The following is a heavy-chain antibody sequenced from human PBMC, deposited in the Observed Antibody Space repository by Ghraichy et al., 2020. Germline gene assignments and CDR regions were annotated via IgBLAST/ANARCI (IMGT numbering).Heavy chain of an antibody. V-gene: IGHV3-33*01. CDR3: ARDPSITVFGAPNFDY. Sequence: GGSLRLSCAVSGFIFSDYGMHWVRQAPGKGLEWVAVIWQDGNRRYYADSVKGRFSISRDDSENTLYLEMNSLAVEDSAVYYCARDPSITVFGAPNFDYWGQGTLVTVSS. J-gene: IGHJ4*02. D-gene: IGHD3-3*01. CDR2: IWQDGNRR. CDR1: GFIFSDYG.